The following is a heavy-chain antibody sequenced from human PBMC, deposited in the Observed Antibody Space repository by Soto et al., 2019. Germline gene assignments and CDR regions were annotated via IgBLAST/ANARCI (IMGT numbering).Heavy chain of an antibody. CDR1: GYTFTSYA. Sequence: QVQLVQSGAEVKKPGASVKVSCKASGYTFTSYAMHWVRQAPGQRLEWMGWINAGNGNTKYSQKFQGRVTITRDTSXXTXYXGLSSLRSEDTAVYYCARGGYCSGGSCYSDMSWFDPWGQGTLVTVSS. CDR3: ARGGYCSGGSCYSDMSWFDP. CDR2: INAGNGNT. V-gene: IGHV1-3*01. J-gene: IGHJ5*02. D-gene: IGHD2-15*01.